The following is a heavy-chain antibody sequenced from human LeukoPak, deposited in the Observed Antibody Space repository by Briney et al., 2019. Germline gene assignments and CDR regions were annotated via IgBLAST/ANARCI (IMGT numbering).Heavy chain of an antibody. V-gene: IGHV1-69*04. Sequence: ASVKVSCKASGGTFSSYAISWVRQAPGQGLEWMGRIIPILGIANYAQKFQGRVTITADKSTSTAYMELSSLRSEDTAVYYCARGGTLGYCSGGSCPNWFDPWGQGTLVTVSS. CDR2: IIPILGIA. D-gene: IGHD2-15*01. CDR3: ARGGTLGYCSGGSCPNWFDP. CDR1: GGTFSSYA. J-gene: IGHJ5*02.